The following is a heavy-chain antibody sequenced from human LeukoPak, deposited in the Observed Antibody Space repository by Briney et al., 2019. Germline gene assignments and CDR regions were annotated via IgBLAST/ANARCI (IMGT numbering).Heavy chain of an antibody. V-gene: IGHV3-23*01. CDR3: AKFPDYYGSGSYPDY. CDR2: ISGSGGST. J-gene: IGHJ4*02. Sequence: GGSLRLSCAASGFTFSSYAMSWVRQAPGKGLEWVSVISGSGGSTYYADSVRGRFTISRDNSKNTLYLQMNSLRAEDTAVYYCAKFPDYYGSGSYPDYWGQGTLVTVSS. D-gene: IGHD3-10*01. CDR1: GFTFSSYA.